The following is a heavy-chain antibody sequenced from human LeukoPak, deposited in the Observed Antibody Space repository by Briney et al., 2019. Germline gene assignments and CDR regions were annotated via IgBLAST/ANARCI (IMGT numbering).Heavy chain of an antibody. J-gene: IGHJ6*03. D-gene: IGHD3-16*01. V-gene: IGHV4-4*07. CDR1: GGSISSYY. Sequence: KPSETLSLTCTVSGGSISSYYWSWIRQPAGKGREWIGRIYTSGSTNYNPSLKSRVTMSVDASKNQFSLKLSSVTAADTAVYYCTRSLALGLQIRGGYYYMDVWGKGTTVTVSS. CDR2: IYTSGST. CDR3: TRSLALGLQIRGGYYYMDV.